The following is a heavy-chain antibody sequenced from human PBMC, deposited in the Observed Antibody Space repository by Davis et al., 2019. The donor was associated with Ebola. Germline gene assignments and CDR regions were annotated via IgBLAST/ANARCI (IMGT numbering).Heavy chain of an antibody. CDR3: ASTLWPYYFDY. Sequence: PSETLSLTCAVYGGSFSGYYWSWIRQPPGKGLEWIGEINHSGSTNYNPSLKSRVTISVDTSKNQFSLKLSSVTAADTAVYYCASTLWPYYFDYWGQGTLVTVSS. CDR1: GGSFSGYY. V-gene: IGHV4-34*01. J-gene: IGHJ4*02. D-gene: IGHD3-10*01. CDR2: INHSGST.